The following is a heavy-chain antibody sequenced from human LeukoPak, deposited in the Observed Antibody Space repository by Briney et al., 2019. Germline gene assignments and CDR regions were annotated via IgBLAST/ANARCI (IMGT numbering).Heavy chain of an antibody. D-gene: IGHD1-26*01. CDR3: ARRFRSGSYYFDY. CDR1: GYTFTGYY. CDR2: INPNSGGT. V-gene: IGHV1-2*06. J-gene: IGHJ4*02. Sequence: ASVKVSCKASGYTFTGYYMHWVRQAPGQGLEWMGRINPNSGGTKYAQKFQGRVTITRDTSISTAYMELSRLRSDDTAVYYCARRFRSGSYYFDYWGQGTLVTVSS.